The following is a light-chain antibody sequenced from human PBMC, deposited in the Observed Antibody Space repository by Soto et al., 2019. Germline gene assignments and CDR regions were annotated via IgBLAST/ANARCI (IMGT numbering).Light chain of an antibody. CDR3: QQYIKWSEA. CDR2: GAS. V-gene: IGKV1-5*01. J-gene: IGKJ1*01. Sequence: EIQMTQSPSSLSGSVGERVTLTCRASQTVISWLAWYQQTPGKPPKLLIYGASTRTSGIPARFSGSGSGTEFILTISSLQPDDFPTYYCQQYIKWSEAFGQGIKVDIX. CDR1: QTVISW.